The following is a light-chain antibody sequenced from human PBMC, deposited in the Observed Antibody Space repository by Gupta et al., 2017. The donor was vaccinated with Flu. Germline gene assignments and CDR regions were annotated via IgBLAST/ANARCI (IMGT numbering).Light chain of an antibody. CDR1: GDIRSY. J-gene: IGKJ4*01. CDR2: GAS. CDR3: HQYANQALT. V-gene: IGKV1-33*01. Sequence: PSSPTGSVAATVYVTCQASGDIRSYLDRPQQEPGQAPRRLMAGASNVETGVRSRFSGCGSGIDFSFTISGLQPEDFATYYCHQYANQALTFGGGTRVEVK.